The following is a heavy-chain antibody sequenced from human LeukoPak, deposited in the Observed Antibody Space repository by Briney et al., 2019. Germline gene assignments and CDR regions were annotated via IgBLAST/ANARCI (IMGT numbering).Heavy chain of an antibody. CDR2: IYYSGST. J-gene: IGHJ5*02. CDR1: GGSISSSSYY. CDR3: ARQADDFWSGYYNWFDP. D-gene: IGHD3-3*01. Sequence: SETLFLTCTVSGGSISSSSYYWGWIRQPPGKGLEWIGSIYYSGSTYYNPSLKSRVTISVDTSKNQFSLKLSSVTAADTAVYYCARQADDFWSGYYNWFDPWGQGTLVTVSS. V-gene: IGHV4-39*01.